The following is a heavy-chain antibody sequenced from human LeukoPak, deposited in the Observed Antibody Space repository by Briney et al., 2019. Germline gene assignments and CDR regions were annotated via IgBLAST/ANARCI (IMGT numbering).Heavy chain of an antibody. CDR1: GFTVSSNY. D-gene: IGHD6-6*01. CDR2: IYSGGST. V-gene: IGHV3-66*01. J-gene: IGHJ5*02. Sequence: GGSLRLSCAASGFTVSSNYMSWVRQAPGKELEWVSVIYSGGSTYYADSVKGRFTISRDNSKNTLYLQMNSLRAEDTAVYYCARDSVTGYSNSNWFDPWGQGTLVTVSS. CDR3: ARDSVTGYSNSNWFDP.